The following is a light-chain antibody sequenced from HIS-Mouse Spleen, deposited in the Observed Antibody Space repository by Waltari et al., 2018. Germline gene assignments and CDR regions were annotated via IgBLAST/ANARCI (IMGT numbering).Light chain of an antibody. CDR3: QAWDSSTDVV. J-gene: IGLJ2*01. CDR2: QDS. V-gene: IGLV3-1*01. CDR1: ELADKY. Sequence: YDLTQPLSATVTPGQPACVTCARDELADKYASGHPQKPCQSPVLIIYQDSKRPSGIPERFSGSNSGNTATLTISGTQAMDEADYYCQAWDSSTDVVFGGGTKLTVL.